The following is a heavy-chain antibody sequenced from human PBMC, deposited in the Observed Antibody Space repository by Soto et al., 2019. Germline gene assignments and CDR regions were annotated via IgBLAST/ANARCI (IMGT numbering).Heavy chain of an antibody. CDR3: VRDLLGSGGHFDY. Sequence: GALRLSCAASGFIFSSFGMHWVRQAPGKGLEWVAHIWYDGSNTYYADSVKGRFTISRDNSRNTVYLQMNSLRAEDTAVYHCVRDLLGSGGHFDYWGQGTPVTVSS. D-gene: IGHD7-27*01. CDR1: GFIFSSFG. V-gene: IGHV3-33*01. CDR2: IWYDGSNT. J-gene: IGHJ4*02.